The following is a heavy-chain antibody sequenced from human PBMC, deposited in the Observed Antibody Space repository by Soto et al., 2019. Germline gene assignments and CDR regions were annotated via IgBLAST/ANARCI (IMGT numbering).Heavy chain of an antibody. CDR1: GFTFSSYW. Sequence: VQLVESGGGLVHPGGSLRLSCAASGFTFSSYWMSWVRQAPGKGLEWVAMIKQDGSEKYYVDSVKGRFTISRDNAKNAVYLQMSGLRGEDTAVYYCARDCSRASCYADYWGQGTLVTVSS. J-gene: IGHJ4*02. CDR3: ARDCSRASCYADY. CDR2: IKQDGSEK. V-gene: IGHV3-7*01. D-gene: IGHD2-2*01.